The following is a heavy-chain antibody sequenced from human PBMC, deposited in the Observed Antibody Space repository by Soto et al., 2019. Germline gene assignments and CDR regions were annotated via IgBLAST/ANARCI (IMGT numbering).Heavy chain of an antibody. Sequence: GGSLRLSCAASGFTFSSYGMHWVRQAPGKGLEWVAVISYDGSNKYYADSVKGRFTISRDNSKKRLYLQMNSLRAEDMAVYYCARVFSDSGGRYYDYWGQGTVVTVSS. J-gene: IGHJ4*02. CDR2: ISYDGSNK. V-gene: IGHV3-30*03. CDR3: ARVFSDSGGRYYDY. CDR1: GFTFSSYG. D-gene: IGHD3-22*01.